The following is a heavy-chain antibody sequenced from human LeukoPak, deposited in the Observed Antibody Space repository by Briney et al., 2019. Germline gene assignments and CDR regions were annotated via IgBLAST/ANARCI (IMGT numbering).Heavy chain of an antibody. J-gene: IGHJ4*02. Sequence: GGSLRLSCAASGFTFNTYNMDWVRQAPGKGLEWISYISGRGEAIFYADSVQGRFTISRDNAKNSIYLQMNGLTAEDTAVYYCARTYGSGSLDYGGQGTLVTVSS. V-gene: IGHV3-48*01. D-gene: IGHD2-15*01. CDR3: ARTYGSGSLDY. CDR1: GFTFNTYN. CDR2: ISGRGEAI.